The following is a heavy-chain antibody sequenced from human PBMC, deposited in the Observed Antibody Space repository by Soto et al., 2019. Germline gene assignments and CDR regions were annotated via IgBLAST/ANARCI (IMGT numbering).Heavy chain of an antibody. V-gene: IGHV3-7*01. CDR1: GFTFSSYW. Sequence: GGSLRLSCAASGFTFSSYWVSWVRQAPGKGLEWVANIKQTGSEKYYVDSVKGRFTISRDDAKNSLYLQMNSLRAEDTAVYYCAREWSYFDYWGQGTLVTVSS. J-gene: IGHJ4*02. CDR2: IKQTGSEK. D-gene: IGHD3-3*01. CDR3: AREWSYFDY.